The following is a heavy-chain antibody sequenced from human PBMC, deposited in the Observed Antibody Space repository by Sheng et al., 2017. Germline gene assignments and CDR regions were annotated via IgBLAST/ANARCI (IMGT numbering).Heavy chain of an antibody. J-gene: IGHJ3*02. Sequence: QVQLVQSGAEVKKPGSSVKVSCKASGGTFSSYAISWVRQAPGQGLEWMGGIIPILGIANYAQKFQGRVTITADKSTSTAYMELSSLRSEDTAVYYCAKQFEANYYDSSGYHDAFDIWGQGTSGQPSLQ. V-gene: IGHV1-69*04. CDR1: GGTFSSYA. CDR2: IIPILGIA. CDR3: AKQFEANYYDSSGYHDAFDI. D-gene: IGHD3-22*01.